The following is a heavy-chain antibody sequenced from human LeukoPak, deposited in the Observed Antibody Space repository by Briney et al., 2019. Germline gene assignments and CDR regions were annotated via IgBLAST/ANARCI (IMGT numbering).Heavy chain of an antibody. CDR1: GGTFSSYA. V-gene: IGHV1-69*05. CDR3: ARGSYYDY. J-gene: IGHJ4*02. D-gene: IGHD3-10*01. CDR2: IIPIFGTA. Sequence: SVKVSCKASGGTFSSYAISWVRQAPGQGLECMGGIIPIFGTANYAQKFQGRVTMTTDTSTSTAYMELRSLRSDDTAVYYCARGSYYDYWGQGTLVTVSS.